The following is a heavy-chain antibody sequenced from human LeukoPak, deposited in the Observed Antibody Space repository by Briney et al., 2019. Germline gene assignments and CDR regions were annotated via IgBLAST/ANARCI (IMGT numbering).Heavy chain of an antibody. V-gene: IGHV1-69*05. D-gene: IGHD3-22*01. CDR1: GGTFSSYA. J-gene: IGHJ5*02. CDR2: IIPTFGTA. CDR3: ARNYYGSSGYYNH. Sequence: SVKVSCKASGGTFSSYAISWVRQAPGQGLEWMGRIIPTFGTANYAQKFQGRVTITTDESTSTAYMELSSLRSEDTAVYYCARNYYGSSGYYNHWGQGTLVTVSS.